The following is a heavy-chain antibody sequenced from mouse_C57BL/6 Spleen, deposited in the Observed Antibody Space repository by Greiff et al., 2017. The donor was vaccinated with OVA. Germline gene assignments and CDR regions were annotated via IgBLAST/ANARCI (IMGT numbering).Heavy chain of an antibody. J-gene: IGHJ2*01. CDR1: GFTFSSYA. V-gene: IGHV5-9-1*02. Sequence: EVKLVESGEGLVKPGGSLKLSCAASGFTFSSYAMSWVRQTPEKRLEWVAYISSGGDYIYYADTVKGRFTLSRDNAGNTLYLQMSRLKSEDTAVYYCSRGGRVTTGFDYWGQGTTLTVSS. CDR2: ISSGGDYI. CDR3: SRGGRVTTGFDY. D-gene: IGHD2-2*01.